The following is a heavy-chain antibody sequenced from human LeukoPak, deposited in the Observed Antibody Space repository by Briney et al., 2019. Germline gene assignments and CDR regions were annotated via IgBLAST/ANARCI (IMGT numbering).Heavy chain of an antibody. V-gene: IGHV1-8*01. CDR3: ARGHLLGYCGGGSCPTGFDY. CDR1: GYTFTSYD. J-gene: IGHJ4*02. CDR2: MNPNSGNT. Sequence: ASVKVSCKASGYTFTSYDINWVRQATGQGLEWMGWMNPNSGNTGYAQKFQGRVTMTRNTSISTAYMELSSLRSEDTAVYYCARGHLLGYCGGGSCPTGFDYWGQGTLVTVSS. D-gene: IGHD2-15*01.